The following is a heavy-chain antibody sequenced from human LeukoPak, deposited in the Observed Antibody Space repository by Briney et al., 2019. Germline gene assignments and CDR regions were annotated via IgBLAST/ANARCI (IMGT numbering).Heavy chain of an antibody. J-gene: IGHJ4*02. CDR1: GFTFTSYA. Sequence: HPGGSLRLSCAASGFTFTSYAMHWVRQAPGKGLEWVALISSDGSIKHHAESVKGRFTISRDNSESTFYLQMNSLKPDDTALYYCAKSEHGNGDYENWGQGTLVTVSS. D-gene: IGHD3-22*01. CDR2: ISSDGSIK. CDR3: AKSEHGNGDYEN. V-gene: IGHV3-30*18.